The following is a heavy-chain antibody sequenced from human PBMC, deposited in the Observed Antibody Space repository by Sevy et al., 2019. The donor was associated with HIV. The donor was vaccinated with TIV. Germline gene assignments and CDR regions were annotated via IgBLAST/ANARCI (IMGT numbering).Heavy chain of an antibody. Sequence: GGSLRLSCAASGFLFSRYEMNWVRQAPGKGLEWVSYITNSGSSMSYSDSVRGRFTISRDNAKNSLFLQMNSLRAEDTAIYYCARDLPPSATTVAHFDYWGQGTLVTVCS. D-gene: IGHD4-17*01. CDR1: GFLFSRYE. J-gene: IGHJ4*02. V-gene: IGHV3-48*03. CDR2: ITNSGSSM. CDR3: ARDLPPSATTVAHFDY.